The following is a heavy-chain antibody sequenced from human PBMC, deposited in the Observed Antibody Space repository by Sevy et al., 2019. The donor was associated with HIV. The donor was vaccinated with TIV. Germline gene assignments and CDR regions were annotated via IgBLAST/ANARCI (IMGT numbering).Heavy chain of an antibody. D-gene: IGHD3-16*01. CDR3: ARKGGAYDIGFDP. V-gene: IGHV3-48*03. J-gene: IGHJ5*02. CDR2: ISSSGTTI. Sequence: GGSLRLSCVASRFTFSSYEMTWVRQTPGKGLEWVSSISSSGTTIYYGDSVEGRFTISRDNPKNSVYLQMNSLRVEDTAVYYCARKGGAYDIGFDPWGQGTLVTVSS. CDR1: RFTFSSYE.